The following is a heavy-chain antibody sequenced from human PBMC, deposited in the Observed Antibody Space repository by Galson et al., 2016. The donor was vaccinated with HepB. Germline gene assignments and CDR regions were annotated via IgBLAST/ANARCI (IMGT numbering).Heavy chain of an antibody. V-gene: IGHV3-9*01. J-gene: IGHJ3*02. CDR2: MSWNSGSL. D-gene: IGHD3-16*01. CDR3: AKGRAITVRHHDAFDI. Sequence: SLRLSCAASGFTFDDYAMHWVRQAPGKGLEWVSGMSWNSGSLGYADSVKGRFTISRDNAKNSLYLQMNSLRAEDTALYYCAKGRAITVRHHDAFDIWGQGTMVTVSS. CDR1: GFTFDDYA.